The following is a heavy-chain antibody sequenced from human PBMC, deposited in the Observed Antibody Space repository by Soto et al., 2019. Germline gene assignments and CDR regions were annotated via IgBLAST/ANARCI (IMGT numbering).Heavy chain of an antibody. Sequence: GSLSLSCAASGFTFSSYAMSWVRQAPGKGLELVSAISGSGGSTYYADSVKGRFTISRDNSKNTLYLQMNSLRAEDTAVYYCAKGGAAAGYYYYGMDVWGKGTTVTVSA. CDR1: GFTFSSYA. CDR3: AKGGAAAGYYYYGMDV. CDR2: ISGSGGST. J-gene: IGHJ6*04. V-gene: IGHV3-23*01. D-gene: IGHD6-13*01.